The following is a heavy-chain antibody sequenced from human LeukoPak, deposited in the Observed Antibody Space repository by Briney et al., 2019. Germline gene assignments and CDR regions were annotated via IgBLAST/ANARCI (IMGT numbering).Heavy chain of an antibody. D-gene: IGHD1-26*01. CDR2: IGSEASST. CDR3: ARAHMGVPTDY. Sequence: QSGRSLRLSCAASGFTFTNYAIYAVRQAPGKGPVWVSRIGSEASSTTYADSVKGRFTISRDIAKNTLYLQINSLRVEDTAVYYCARAHMGVPTDYWGQGTLVTVSS. CDR1: GFTFTNYA. V-gene: IGHV3-74*01. J-gene: IGHJ4*02.